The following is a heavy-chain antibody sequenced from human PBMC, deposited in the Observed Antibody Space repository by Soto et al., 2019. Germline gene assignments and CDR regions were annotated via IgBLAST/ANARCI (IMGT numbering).Heavy chain of an antibody. Sequence: GASVKVSCKASGYXFTIYGISWVRQAPGEGREWMGWISAYNGNTNYAQKLQGRVTMTTDTSTSTAYMELRSLRSDDTAVYYCAYTNGYSSGWYVWGRGTLVTVSS. CDR1: GYXFTIYG. V-gene: IGHV1-18*01. CDR3: AYTNGYSSGWYV. CDR2: ISAYNGNT. J-gene: IGHJ4*02. D-gene: IGHD6-19*01.